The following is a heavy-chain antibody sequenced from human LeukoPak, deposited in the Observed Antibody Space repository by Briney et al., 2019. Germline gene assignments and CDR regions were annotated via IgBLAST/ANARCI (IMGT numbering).Heavy chain of an antibody. J-gene: IGHJ5*02. CDR3: ARDHYADYFRWFDP. CDR2: ISPYNGYT. V-gene: IGHV1-18*04. CDR1: GYRLTSDG. D-gene: IGHD4-17*01. Sequence: VASVKVSCKASGYRLTSDGITWVRQAPGQGLEWMGWISPYNGYTKYAENLQGRVTMTADTSTNTAFLELRYLRFDDTAVYYCARDHYADYFRWFDPWGQGTLVTVSS.